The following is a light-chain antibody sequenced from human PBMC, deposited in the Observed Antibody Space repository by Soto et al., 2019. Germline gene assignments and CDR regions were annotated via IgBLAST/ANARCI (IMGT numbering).Light chain of an antibody. Sequence: VMTQSVATLSVTPGERVTLSCRSSQSVADNLAWFQQKPGQGPRLLIYGASTRATGIPARFSGSGSGTDFTLTISSLEPEDFAVYYCQQRSDWPPITFGQGTRLEIK. CDR2: GAS. CDR1: QSVADN. CDR3: QQRSDWPPIT. V-gene: IGKV3-11*01. J-gene: IGKJ5*01.